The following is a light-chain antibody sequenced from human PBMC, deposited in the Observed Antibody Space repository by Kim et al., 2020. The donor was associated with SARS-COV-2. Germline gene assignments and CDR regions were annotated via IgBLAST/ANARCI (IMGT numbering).Light chain of an antibody. V-gene: IGLV10-54*04. Sequence: PTATLTCTGDSNNVGDQGATWLQQHQGQPPKLLSYRNNNRPSGISERFSASRSGNTASLTITGLQPDDETDYYCSAWDSSLSAWVFGGGTQLTVL. CDR1: SNNVGDQG. J-gene: IGLJ3*02. CDR3: SAWDSSLSAWV. CDR2: RNN.